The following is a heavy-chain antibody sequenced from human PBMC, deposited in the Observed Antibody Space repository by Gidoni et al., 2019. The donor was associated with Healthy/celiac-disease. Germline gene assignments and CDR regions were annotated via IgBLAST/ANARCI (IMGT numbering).Heavy chain of an antibody. J-gene: IGHJ4*02. CDR2: IIPRGGST. V-gene: IGHV1-46*01. CDR1: GYTFTSYY. Sequence: QVQLAQSGAEVKKPGASVKVSCKASGYTFTSYYMLWVRQAPGHGLEWMGIIIPRGGSTSYAQKFQGRDTMTRDTSTSTVYMKLSSLRSEDTAVYYCARVRGRYCSGGSCYSEPLYWGQGTLVTVSS. D-gene: IGHD2-15*01. CDR3: ARVRGRYCSGGSCYSEPLY.